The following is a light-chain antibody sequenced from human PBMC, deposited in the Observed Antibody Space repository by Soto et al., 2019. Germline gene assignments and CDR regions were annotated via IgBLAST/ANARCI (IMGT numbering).Light chain of an antibody. CDR1: QSIMFS. CDR3: QQYYDWPPLT. V-gene: IGKV3-15*01. CDR2: GAS. J-gene: IGKJ4*01. Sequence: IVMTQSPATLSVSPWERVTLSCRASQSIMFSLAWYQQKPGQAPRLLISGASTRATGIPARFSVSGSGKEFTLTISSLQSEDFAVYDCQQYYDWPPLTFGGGTKV.